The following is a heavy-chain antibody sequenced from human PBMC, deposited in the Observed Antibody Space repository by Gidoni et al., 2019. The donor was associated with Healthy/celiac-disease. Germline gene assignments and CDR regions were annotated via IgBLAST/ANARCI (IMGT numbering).Heavy chain of an antibody. CDR1: GFTFSSYA. Sequence: EVQLLESGGGLVQTGGSLRLSCAASGFTFSSYAMSWVRQAPGKGLEWVSAISGSGGSTYYADSVKGRFTISRDNSKNTLYLQMNSLRAEDTAVYYCAKESDVSYYDILTADTYWGQGTLVTVSS. CDR2: ISGSGGST. J-gene: IGHJ4*02. D-gene: IGHD3-9*01. CDR3: AKESDVSYYDILTADTY. V-gene: IGHV3-23*01.